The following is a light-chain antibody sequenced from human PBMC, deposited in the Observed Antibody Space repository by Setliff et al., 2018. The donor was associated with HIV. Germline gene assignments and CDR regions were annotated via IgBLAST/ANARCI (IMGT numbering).Light chain of an antibody. CDR2: EVN. J-gene: IGLJ1*01. Sequence: QSALTQHASVSGSPGQSITISCSGTRSDVGAYNYVSWYQQHPGKAPKLVIYEVNNRPSGVSNRFSGSKSGNTASLTISGLQAEDEADYFCSSYRGGSTLFVLGPGTKVTVL. CDR1: RSDVGAYNY. V-gene: IGLV2-14*01. CDR3: SSYRGGSTLFV.